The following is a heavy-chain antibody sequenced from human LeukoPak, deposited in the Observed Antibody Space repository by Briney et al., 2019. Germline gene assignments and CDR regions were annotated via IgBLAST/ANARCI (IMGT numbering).Heavy chain of an antibody. CDR2: ISTSSSHI. Sequence: GGSLRLSCAASGFTFSSFGMNWVRQAPGRGLEWVSSISTSSSHIYYADSVRGRFTISRDNAKNSLYLQMNSLRAEDTAVYYCASSRSGELVYYGMDVWGQGTTVTVSS. J-gene: IGHJ6*02. V-gene: IGHV3-21*01. CDR3: ASSRSGELVYYGMDV. CDR1: GFTFSSFG. D-gene: IGHD3-16*01.